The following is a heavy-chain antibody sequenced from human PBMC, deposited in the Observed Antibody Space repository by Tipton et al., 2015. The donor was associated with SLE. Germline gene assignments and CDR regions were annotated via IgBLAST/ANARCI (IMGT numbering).Heavy chain of an antibody. D-gene: IGHD6-19*01. CDR1: GDSINSYY. V-gene: IGHV4-59*08. CDR2: IYYREGT. Sequence: TLSLTCTVSGDSINSYYWSWIRQPPGEGLEWIGYIYYREGTNYSPSLKSRDTISLDASKNRLSLKLSSVTAADTAVYYCARHHGSGWLYGLDVWGQGTTVTVSS. CDR3: ARHHGSGWLYGLDV. J-gene: IGHJ6*02.